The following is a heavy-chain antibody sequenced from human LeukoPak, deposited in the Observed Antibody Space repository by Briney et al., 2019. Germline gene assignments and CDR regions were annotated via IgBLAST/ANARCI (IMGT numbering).Heavy chain of an antibody. J-gene: IGHJ5*01. CDR1: GGSISSYY. D-gene: IGHD6-13*01. CDR3: ARDYSSPTDWFDP. CDR2: IYTSGST. V-gene: IGHV4-4*07. Sequence: SETLSLTCTVSGGSISSYYWSWIRQPAGKGLEWIGRIYTSGSTNYNPAPKSRVTRSVDTSKNQFSLKLSSVTAADTAVYYCARDYSSPTDWFDPWGQGTLVTVSS.